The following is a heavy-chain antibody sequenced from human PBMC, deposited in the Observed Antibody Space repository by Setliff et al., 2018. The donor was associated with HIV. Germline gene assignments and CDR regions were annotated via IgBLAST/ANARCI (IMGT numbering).Heavy chain of an antibody. Sequence: GASVKVSCKASGGTFSSYAINWVRQAPGQGLEWMGGIIPVFDTANYAQKFQGRVTITADESTSTYYMELSSLGSEDTAVYYCARVNGGNSPYYFDSWGQGTLVTVSS. CDR1: GGTFSSYA. J-gene: IGHJ4*02. CDR3: ARVNGGNSPYYFDS. V-gene: IGHV1-69*13. CDR2: IIPVFDTA. D-gene: IGHD2-21*02.